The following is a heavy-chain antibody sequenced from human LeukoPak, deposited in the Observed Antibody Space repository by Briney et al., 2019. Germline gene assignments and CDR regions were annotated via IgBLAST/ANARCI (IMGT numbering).Heavy chain of an antibody. CDR2: INPNSGGT. D-gene: IGHD2-15*01. J-gene: IGHJ4*02. Sequence: ASVKVSCKASGYTFTDYYMHWVRQAPGQGLEWMGWINPNSGGTNYTQNFQGRVTMTRDTSISTAYMELSRLRSDDTAVYYCARDPGYCSGGSCYSSYFDYWGQGTLVTVSS. CDR3: ARDPGYCSGGSCYSSYFDY. V-gene: IGHV1-2*02. CDR1: GYTFTDYY.